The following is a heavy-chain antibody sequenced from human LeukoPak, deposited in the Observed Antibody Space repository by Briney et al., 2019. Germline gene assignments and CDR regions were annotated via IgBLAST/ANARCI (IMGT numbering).Heavy chain of an antibody. CDR1: XFTFXSXX. CDR3: ARDAILGYCSGGSCYSLVFDY. Sequence: XXXAAXXFTFXSXXMHWVRQAPGKXLEWXAVISYDGSNKYYADSVKGRFTISRDNSKNTLYLQMNSLRAEDTAVYYCARDAILGYCSGGSCYSLVFDYWGQGTLVTVSS. J-gene: IGHJ4*02. CDR2: ISYDGSNK. V-gene: IGHV3-30-3*01. D-gene: IGHD2-15*01.